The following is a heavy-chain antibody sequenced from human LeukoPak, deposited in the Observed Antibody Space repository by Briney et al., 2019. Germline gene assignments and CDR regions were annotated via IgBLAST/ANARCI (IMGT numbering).Heavy chain of an antibody. CDR2: IYPSGST. D-gene: IGHD3-22*01. CDR1: GGSISSYY. V-gene: IGHV4-4*07. J-gene: IGHJ4*02. CDR3: ARHRSRDTMIVRDYFDY. Sequence: SETLSLTCTVSGGSISSYYWSWIRQPAGKGLEWIGRIYPSGSTNYNPSLKSRVTMSVDTSKNQFSLKLSSVTAADTAVYYCARHRSRDTMIVRDYFDYWGQETLVTVSS.